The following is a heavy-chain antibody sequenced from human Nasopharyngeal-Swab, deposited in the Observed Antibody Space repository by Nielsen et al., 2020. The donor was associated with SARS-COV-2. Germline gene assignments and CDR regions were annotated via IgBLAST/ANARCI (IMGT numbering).Heavy chain of an antibody. J-gene: IGHJ4*02. CDR2: IIPIFGTA. D-gene: IGHD3-9*01. Sequence: SVKVSCKASGGTFISYAISWVRQAPGQGLEWMGGIIPIFGTANYAQKFQGRVTITADESTSTAYMELSSLRSEDTAVYYCARGGRTFDWFTTHWGQGTLVTVSS. CDR1: GGTFISYA. CDR3: ARGGRTFDWFTTH. V-gene: IGHV1-69*13.